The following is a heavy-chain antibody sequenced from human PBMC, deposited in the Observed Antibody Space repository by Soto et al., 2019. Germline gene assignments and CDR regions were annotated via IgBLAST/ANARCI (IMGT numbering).Heavy chain of an antibody. Sequence: QVQLVQTGTEVKKPGASVQVSCKASGGTFSRSGFHWVRQAPGQGPEWMGMIVPSDDTTNYAQKFQARVTISADQFTSTGYMELRSLRSEDTAVYYCARCPQPPDTADPYAVDVWGQGTRVIVSS. V-gene: IGHV1-69*18. J-gene: IGHJ6*02. CDR1: GGTFSRSG. D-gene: IGHD5-18*01. CDR2: IVPSDDTT. CDR3: ARCPQPPDTADPYAVDV.